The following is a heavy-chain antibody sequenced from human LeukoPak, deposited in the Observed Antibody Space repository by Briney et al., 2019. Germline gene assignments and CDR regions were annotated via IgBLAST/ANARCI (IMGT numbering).Heavy chain of an antibody. D-gene: IGHD4-11*01. CDR2: IKQDGNEK. J-gene: IGHJ6*03. V-gene: IGHV3-7*01. Sequence: PGGSLRLSCAASGFTFSSSWMTWVRQAPGKGLEWVANIKQDGNEKYYVHSVRGRSTTSRDNAKNSLYQQINSLRADDTAVYYCARESATVTNGYYYYYMDVSGKGTTVTLSS. CDR1: GFTFSSSW. CDR3: ARESATVTNGYYYYYMDV.